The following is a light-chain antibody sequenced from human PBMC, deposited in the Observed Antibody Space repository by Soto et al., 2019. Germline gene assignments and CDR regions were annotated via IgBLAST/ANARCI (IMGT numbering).Light chain of an antibody. CDR1: PSVSSRY. Sequence: EVVLTQSPGTLSLSPGERATLSCRASPSVSSRYLTWYQQKPGQAPRLLIYGASSRATGIPDRFSGSGSGTDFILTITRLEPEDFAVYYCPQYRSSTQVTFGGGTKLEIK. J-gene: IGKJ4*01. CDR2: GAS. V-gene: IGKV3-20*01. CDR3: PQYRSSTQVT.